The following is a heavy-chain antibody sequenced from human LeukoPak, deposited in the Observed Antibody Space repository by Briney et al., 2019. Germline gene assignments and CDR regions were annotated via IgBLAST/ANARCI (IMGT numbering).Heavy chain of an antibody. J-gene: IGHJ3*02. D-gene: IGHD5-12*01. CDR2: IIPILGIA. V-gene: IGHV1-69*04. Sequence: GSSVKVSCKASGGTFSSYAISWVRQAPGQGLEWMGRIIPILGIANYAQKFQGRVTITADKSTSTAYMELSSLRSEDTAVYYCASRRGGGCGYDAFDIWGQGTMVTVSS. CDR3: ASRRGGGCGYDAFDI. CDR1: GGTFSSYA.